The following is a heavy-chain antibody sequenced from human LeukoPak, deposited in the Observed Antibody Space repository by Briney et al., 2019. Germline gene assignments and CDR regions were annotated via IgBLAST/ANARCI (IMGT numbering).Heavy chain of an antibody. CDR3: AKAPVTTCRGAYCYPFDY. D-gene: IGHD2-21*01. CDR1: GFTLSSYA. Sequence: GGSLRLSCAASGFTLSSYAMSWVRQAPGKGLEWVSAISDSGNTYHADSVKGRLTISRDSSKNTLFLQMNRLRPEDAAVYYCAKAPVTTCRGAYCYPFDYWGQGTLVTVSS. CDR2: ISDSGNT. V-gene: IGHV3-23*01. J-gene: IGHJ4*02.